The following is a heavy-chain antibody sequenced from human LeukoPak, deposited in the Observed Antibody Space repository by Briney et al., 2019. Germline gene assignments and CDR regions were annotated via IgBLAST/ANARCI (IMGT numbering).Heavy chain of an antibody. Sequence: GSSVTVSCKASGGTFSSYAISWVRQAPGQGLEWMGRIIPIFGIANYAQKFQGRVTITADKSTSTAYMELSSLRSEDTAVYYCARSAPGAFDIWGQGTMVTVSS. V-gene: IGHV1-69*04. CDR1: GGTFSSYA. CDR2: IIPIFGIA. CDR3: ARSAPGAFDI. J-gene: IGHJ3*02.